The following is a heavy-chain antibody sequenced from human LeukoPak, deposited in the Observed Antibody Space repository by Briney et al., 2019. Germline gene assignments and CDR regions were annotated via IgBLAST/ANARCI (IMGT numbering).Heavy chain of an antibody. J-gene: IGHJ6*02. CDR3: AKGTGTTKGFFYYAMDV. CDR2: SSGSGGST. Sequence: GGSLRLSCAASGFTLSSYAMTWVRQAPGKGLEWVSGSSGSGGSTYYADSVKGRFTISRDNSKNTLYLQMNSLRAEDTAVYYCAKGTGTTKGFFYYAMDVWGQGTTVTVSS. CDR1: GFTLSSYA. V-gene: IGHV3-23*01. D-gene: IGHD1-1*01.